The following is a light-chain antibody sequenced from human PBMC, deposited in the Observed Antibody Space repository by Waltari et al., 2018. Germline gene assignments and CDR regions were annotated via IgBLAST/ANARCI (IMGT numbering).Light chain of an antibody. CDR3: QQYLKSPLT. V-gene: IGKV4-1*01. J-gene: IGKJ3*01. CDR1: QSLLYTYNNLTH. Sequence: DIVMTQSPESLAVSLGERATVHCKSSQSLLYTYNNLTHLAWFQQRPRQPPKLLIYGASVREAGVPARFAGSGSGTDFTLTISSLQGEDVATYYCQQYLKSPLTFGPGTKVDV. CDR2: GAS.